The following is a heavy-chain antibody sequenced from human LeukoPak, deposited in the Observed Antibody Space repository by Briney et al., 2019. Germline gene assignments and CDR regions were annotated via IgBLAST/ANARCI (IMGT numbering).Heavy chain of an antibody. CDR1: GGAFSSYA. J-gene: IGHJ3*02. CDR3: ASQLSVVPAAYAFDI. D-gene: IGHD2-2*01. CDR2: IIPIFGTA. V-gene: IGHV1-69*01. Sequence: SVKVSCKASGGAFSSYAISWVRQAPGQGLEWMGGIIPIFGTANYAQKFQGRVTITADESTSTAYMELSSLRSEKTAVYYCASQLSVVPAAYAFDIWGQGTMVTVSS.